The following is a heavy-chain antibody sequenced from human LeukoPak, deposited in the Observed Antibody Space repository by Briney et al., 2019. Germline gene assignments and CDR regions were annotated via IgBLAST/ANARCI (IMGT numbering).Heavy chain of an antibody. D-gene: IGHD5-24*01. Sequence: GGSLRLFCAASGFTVSSNYMSWVRQVPGKGLEWVSVIYSGGSTYYADSVKGRFTISRDNSKNTLYLQMSSLRAEDTAVYYCAREMPTTETFDYWGQGTLVTVSS. V-gene: IGHV3-66*02. J-gene: IGHJ4*02. CDR3: AREMPTTETFDY. CDR1: GFTVSSNY. CDR2: IYSGGST.